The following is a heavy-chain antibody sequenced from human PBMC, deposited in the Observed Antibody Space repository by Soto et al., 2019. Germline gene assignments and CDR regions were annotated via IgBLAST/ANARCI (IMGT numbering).Heavy chain of an antibody. CDR2: IKSKTDGGTT. Sequence: PGWSLRLSFAASGFTFSIAWMSWVRQAQGKGLEWVGRIKSKTDGGTTDYAAPVKGRFTISRDDSKNTLYLQMNSLKTEDTAVYYCTTDSDNYYYYYMDVWGKGTTVTVSS. CDR3: TTDSDNYYYYYMDV. CDR1: GFTFSIAW. J-gene: IGHJ6*03. V-gene: IGHV3-15*01.